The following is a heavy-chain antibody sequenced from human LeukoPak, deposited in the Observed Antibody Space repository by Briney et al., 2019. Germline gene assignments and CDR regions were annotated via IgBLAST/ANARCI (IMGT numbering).Heavy chain of an antibody. J-gene: IGHJ4*02. V-gene: IGHV3-21*01. CDR3: ASRVVYYYDSSGSLDDY. CDR2: ISSSSSYI. D-gene: IGHD3-22*01. Sequence: GGSLRLSCAASGFTFSSYSMNWVRQAPGKGLEWVSSISSSSSYIYYADSVKGRFTISRYNAKNSLYLQMNSLRAEDTAVYYCASRVVYYYDSSGSLDDYWGQGTLVTVSS. CDR1: GFTFSSYS.